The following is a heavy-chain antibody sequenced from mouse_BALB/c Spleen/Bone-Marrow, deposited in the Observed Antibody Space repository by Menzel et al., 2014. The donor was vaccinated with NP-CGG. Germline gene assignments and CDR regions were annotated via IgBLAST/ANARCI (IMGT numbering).Heavy chain of an antibody. J-gene: IGHJ4*01. CDR3: ARKSQRAYDSMNY. V-gene: IGHV1S56*01. CDR1: GYTFTSYY. CDR2: IYPGDFNT. Sequence: VHLVESGPELVKPGASVRISCKASGYTFTSYYIHWVKQRPGQGLEWIGWIYPGDFNTKYNEKFKGKATLTADKSSSTAYVQLSSLTSEDSAVYFCARKSQRAYDSMNYWGPGTSVTVSS. D-gene: IGHD2-4*01.